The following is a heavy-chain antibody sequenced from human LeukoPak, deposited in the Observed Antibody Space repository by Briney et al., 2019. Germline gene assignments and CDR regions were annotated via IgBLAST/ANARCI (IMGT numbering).Heavy chain of an antibody. CDR2: IYYSGST. CDR3: ARDGGQYSSSWYGIDY. Sequence: SSETLSLTCTVSGGSISSYYWSWIRQPPGKGLEWIGYIYYSGSTNYNPSLKSRVTISVDTSKNQFSLKLSSVTAADTAVYYCARDGGQYSSSWYGIDYWGQGTLVTVSS. V-gene: IGHV4-59*01. J-gene: IGHJ4*02. CDR1: GGSISSYY. D-gene: IGHD6-13*01.